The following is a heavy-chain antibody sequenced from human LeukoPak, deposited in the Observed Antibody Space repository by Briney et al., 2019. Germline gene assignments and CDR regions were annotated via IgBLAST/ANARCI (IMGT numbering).Heavy chain of an antibody. J-gene: IGHJ4*02. CDR1: GFTFSSHA. V-gene: IGHV3-23*01. CDR2: IRGSSDVI. Sequence: GGSLRLSCAASGFTFSSHAMSWVRQAPGKGLEWISLIRGSSDVIEYADSVRGRFTISRDNSKNTVSLQMSNLRAEDTAVYYCAKGQSASSTFDSWGQGTLVTVSS. CDR3: AKGQSASSTFDS.